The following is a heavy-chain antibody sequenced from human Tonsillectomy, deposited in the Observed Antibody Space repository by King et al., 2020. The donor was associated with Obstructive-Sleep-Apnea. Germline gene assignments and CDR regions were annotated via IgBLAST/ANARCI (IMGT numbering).Heavy chain of an antibody. J-gene: IGHJ4*02. V-gene: IGHV4-38-2*02. CDR3: ARDRVDDILTGYCFDY. CDR2: IYRSGST. CDR1: GYSITSDYY. D-gene: IGHD3-9*01. Sequence: QLQESGPGLVKPSETLSLTCTVSGYSITSDYYWGWIRQPPGKGLEWIGSIYRSGSTYYNPSLKSRVTTSIDTSKNQFSLKLSSVTTADTAVYYCARDRVDDILTGYCFDYWGQGTLVTVSS.